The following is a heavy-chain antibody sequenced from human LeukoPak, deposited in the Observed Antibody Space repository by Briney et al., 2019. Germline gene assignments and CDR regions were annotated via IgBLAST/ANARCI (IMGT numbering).Heavy chain of an antibody. V-gene: IGHV3-20*04. CDR2: INWNGGST. D-gene: IGHD3-10*01. J-gene: IGHJ3*02. CDR3: AKQAGFGELFAFDI. Sequence: GGSLRLSCAASGFTFDDYGMSWVRQAPGKGLEWVSSINWNGGSTGYADSVKGRFTISRDNAKNSLYLQMNSLRAEDTAVYYCAKQAGFGELFAFDIWGQGTMVTVSS. CDR1: GFTFDDYG.